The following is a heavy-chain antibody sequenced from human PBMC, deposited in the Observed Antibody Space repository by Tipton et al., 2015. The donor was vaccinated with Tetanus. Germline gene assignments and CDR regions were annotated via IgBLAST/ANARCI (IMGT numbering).Heavy chain of an antibody. J-gene: IGHJ4*02. CDR2: INGASTTI. CDR3: ASSLGGGSYYLNY. D-gene: IGHD3-16*01. Sequence: SLRLSCAASGFTFNRHTMNWVRQTPGKGLEWISSINGASTTIYYADSVEGRFTISRDNARQSLFLQMNSLRDGDTAVYYCASSLGGGSYYLNYWGRGTLATVSS. V-gene: IGHV3-48*02. CDR1: GFTFNRHT.